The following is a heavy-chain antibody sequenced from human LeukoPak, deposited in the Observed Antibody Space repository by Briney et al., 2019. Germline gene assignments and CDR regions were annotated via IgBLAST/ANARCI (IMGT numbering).Heavy chain of an antibody. CDR3: ARTAEEDSGSYYD. CDR1: GGSFSGYY. CDR2: INHSGST. D-gene: IGHD1-26*01. J-gene: IGHJ4*02. V-gene: IGHV4-34*01. Sequence: TSETLSLICAVYGGSFSGYYWSWIRQPPGKGLEWIGEINHSGSTNYNPSLKSRVTISVDTSKNQFSLKLSSVTAADTAVYYCARTAEEDSGSYYDWGQGTLVTVSS.